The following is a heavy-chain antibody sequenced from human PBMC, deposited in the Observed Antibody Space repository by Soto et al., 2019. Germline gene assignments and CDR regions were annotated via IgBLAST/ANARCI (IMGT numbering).Heavy chain of an antibody. V-gene: IGHV1-18*01. CDR1: GYTFTSYG. J-gene: IGHJ6*02. CDR3: ANGSVAAADTNDYYYGMDV. D-gene: IGHD6-13*01. Sequence: ASVKGSCKASGYTFTSYGISLVRQAPGQGLEWMGWISAYNGNTNYAQKLQGRVTMTTDTSTSTAYMELRRLRSDDTAVHYCANGSVAAADTNDYYYGMDVWGQGTTVTVSS. CDR2: ISAYNGNT.